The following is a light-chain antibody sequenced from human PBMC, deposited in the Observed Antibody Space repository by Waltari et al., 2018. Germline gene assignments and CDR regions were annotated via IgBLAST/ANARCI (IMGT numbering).Light chain of an antibody. Sequence: QSALTQPPSASGSPGQSVTISCTGTSGDIGGYDYVSWYQQHPGKAPKLMIYEVSKRPYGVPDRFSGSKSGNPASLTVSGLRAEEEAGYYCSSYAGSNNLGVFGGGTKLTVL. CDR1: SGDIGGYDY. CDR3: SSYAGSNNLGV. V-gene: IGLV2-8*01. CDR2: EVS. J-gene: IGLJ2*01.